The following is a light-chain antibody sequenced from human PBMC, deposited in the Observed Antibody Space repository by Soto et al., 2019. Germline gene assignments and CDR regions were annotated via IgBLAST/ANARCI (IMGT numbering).Light chain of an antibody. CDR1: QSVSSSY. Sequence: EIVLTQSPGTLSLSPGERATLSCRASQSVSSSYLAWYQQKPGQAPRLLIYGASSRATGIPDKFSGSGSGTDFTLTISRLEPEDFAVYYCQQYGSSPVTFGQGTKLEI. CDR3: QQYGSSPVT. J-gene: IGKJ2*01. V-gene: IGKV3-20*01. CDR2: GAS.